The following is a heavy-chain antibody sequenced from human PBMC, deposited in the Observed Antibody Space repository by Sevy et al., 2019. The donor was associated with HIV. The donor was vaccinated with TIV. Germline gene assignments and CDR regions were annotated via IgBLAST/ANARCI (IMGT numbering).Heavy chain of an antibody. CDR3: AREGYYDYILESYRYFNDY. CDR2: IKQDGREK. Sequence: GGSLRLSCAASGFTFSNYWMTWVRQAPGKGLEWVAHIKQDGREKHYVDSVKGRYTISRDNSKNSVYLQMNSLGAEEKSAYFCAREGYYDYILESYRYFNDYWGQGTLVAVSS. V-gene: IGHV3-7*01. CDR1: GFTFSNYW. D-gene: IGHD3-16*02. J-gene: IGHJ4*02.